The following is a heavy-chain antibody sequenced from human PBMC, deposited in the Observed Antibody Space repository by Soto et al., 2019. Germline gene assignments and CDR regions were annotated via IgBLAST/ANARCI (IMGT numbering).Heavy chain of an antibody. Sequence: SFKVSCKAYGGTFSSYTISWVRQAPGRGLECMGGIIPIFGTANYAQKFQGRVTITADESTSTAYMELSSLRSEDTAVYYCARSSREKYSYYYGMDVWGQGTTVTVSS. CDR3: ARSSREKYSYYYGMDV. J-gene: IGHJ6*02. CDR1: GGTFSSYT. CDR2: IIPIFGTA. V-gene: IGHV1-69*13. D-gene: IGHD6-13*01.